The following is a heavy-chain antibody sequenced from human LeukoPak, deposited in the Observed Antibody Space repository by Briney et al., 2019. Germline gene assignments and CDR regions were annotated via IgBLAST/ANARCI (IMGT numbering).Heavy chain of an antibody. CDR2: ISGSGGST. J-gene: IGHJ4*02. Sequence: GGSLRLSCAASGFTFSSYAMSWVRQAPGKGLEWVSAISGSGGSTYYADSVKGRFTISRDNSKNTLYLQMNSLRAEDTAVYCCAKDQGDFWSGYYHFDYWGQGTLVTVSS. D-gene: IGHD3-3*01. CDR3: AKDQGDFWSGYYHFDY. CDR1: GFTFSSYA. V-gene: IGHV3-23*01.